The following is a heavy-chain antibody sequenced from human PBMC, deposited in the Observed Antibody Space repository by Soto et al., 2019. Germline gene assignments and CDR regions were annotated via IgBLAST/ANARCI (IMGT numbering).Heavy chain of an antibody. J-gene: IGHJ6*02. V-gene: IGHV1-8*01. CDR1: GYTFTSYD. D-gene: IGHD3-22*01. Sequence: ASVKVSCKASGYTFTSYDINWVRQATGQGLEWMGWMNPNSGNTGYAQKFQGRVTMTRNTSISTAYMELSSLRSEDTAVYYCARVRSDSGGYFGSYYYYYGMDVWGQGTTVTVSS. CDR2: MNPNSGNT. CDR3: ARVRSDSGGYFGSYYYYYGMDV.